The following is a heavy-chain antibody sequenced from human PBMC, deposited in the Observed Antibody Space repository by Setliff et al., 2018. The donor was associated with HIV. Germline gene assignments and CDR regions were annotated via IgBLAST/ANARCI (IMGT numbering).Heavy chain of an antibody. Sequence: SETLSLTCAVYGGSFSGYYWSWIRQPPGKGLEWIGEINHSGSTNYNPSLKSRVTISIDTSKNQFSLKVSSVTAADTALYYCARGLPGTYRYSYYYYYMDVWDRGTTVTVSS. CDR3: ARGLPGTYRYSYYYYYMDV. V-gene: IGHV4-34*01. CDR1: GGSFSGYY. J-gene: IGHJ6*03. CDR2: INHSGST. D-gene: IGHD3-16*02.